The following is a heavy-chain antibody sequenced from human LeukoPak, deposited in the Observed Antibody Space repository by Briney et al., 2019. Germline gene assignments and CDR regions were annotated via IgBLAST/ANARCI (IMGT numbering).Heavy chain of an antibody. CDR3: AKDQGSGYSINWFDP. D-gene: IGHD3-22*01. CDR1: GFTCSSYA. J-gene: IGHJ5*02. CDR2: ISGSGGST. Sequence: PGGSLRLSCAAPGFTCSSYAMSWVRQAPGKGLEWVSAISGSGGSTYYADSVKGRFTISRDNSKNTLYLQMNSLRAEDTAVYYCAKDQGSGYSINWFDPGGQGTLVTVSS. V-gene: IGHV3-23*01.